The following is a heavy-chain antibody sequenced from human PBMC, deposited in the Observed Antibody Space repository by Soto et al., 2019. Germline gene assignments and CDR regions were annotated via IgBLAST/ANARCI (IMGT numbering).Heavy chain of an antibody. D-gene: IGHD6-13*01. V-gene: IGHV4-39*01. CDR2: IYYSGST. CDR1: GGSISSSSYY. Sequence: SETLSLTCTVSGGSISSSSYYWGWIRQPPGKGLEWIGSIYYSGSTYYNPSLKSRVTISVDTSKNQFSLKLSSVTAADTAVYYCARHAGIAAAGTPDYYYYGMDVWGQGTTVTVSS. CDR3: ARHAGIAAAGTPDYYYYGMDV. J-gene: IGHJ6*02.